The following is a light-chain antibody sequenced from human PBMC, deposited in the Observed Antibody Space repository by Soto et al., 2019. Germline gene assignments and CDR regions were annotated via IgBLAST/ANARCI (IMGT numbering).Light chain of an antibody. CDR2: AAS. Sequence: DLQMTQSPSSLSASVGDRVTITCRASQRISSYLNWYQQKPGKAPKLLIYAASRLQSGVPSRFSGSGSGTDFTLTIRSLQPEDLATYYCQHTYSSPHAFGQGTKLEI. V-gene: IGKV1-39*01. CDR3: QHTYSSPHA. J-gene: IGKJ2*01. CDR1: QRISSY.